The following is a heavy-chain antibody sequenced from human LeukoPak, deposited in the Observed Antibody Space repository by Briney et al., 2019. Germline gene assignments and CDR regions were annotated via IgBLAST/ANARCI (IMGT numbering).Heavy chain of an antibody. J-gene: IGHJ4*02. CDR3: ARAGYSYGSQYYFDY. CDR1: GFTVSRNY. D-gene: IGHD3-16*02. Sequence: GGSLRLSCAASGFTVSRNYMSWVRQAPGRGLEWVSVIYSGGTTYYADSVKGRFTISRDISKNTLYLQMNSLTAEDTAVYFCARAGYSYGSQYYFDYWGQGTLVTVFS. CDR2: IYSGGTT. V-gene: IGHV3-53*01.